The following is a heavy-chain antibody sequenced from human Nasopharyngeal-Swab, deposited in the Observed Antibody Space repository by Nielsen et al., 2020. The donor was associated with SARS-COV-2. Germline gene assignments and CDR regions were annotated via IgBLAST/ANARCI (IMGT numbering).Heavy chain of an antibody. CDR2: IDAGGGNT. CDR3: ADPPFSEY. V-gene: IGHV3-23*01. Sequence: GGSLRLSCAASGFTFSTYAMTWVRQAPGKGLEWVSTIDAGGGNTWSADSVKGRFTISRDNSKSTRYLQMNSLRADDTALYYCADPPFSEYWGQGTLVTVSS. J-gene: IGHJ4*02. CDR1: GFTFSTYA.